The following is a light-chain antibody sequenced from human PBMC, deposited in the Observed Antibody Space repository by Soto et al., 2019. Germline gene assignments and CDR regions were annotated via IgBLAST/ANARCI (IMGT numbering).Light chain of an antibody. CDR1: QSVGNS. J-gene: IGKJ4*02. CDR3: QQYNTYGRT. Sequence: DIQMTQSPSTLSASVGDRVSITCRASQSVGNSLAWYQQRPGKAPKLLIFDASTLESGVPSKFSGSGSDTEFTFTISSLQPDDSATYYCQQYNTYGRTFGGGTKVDIK. V-gene: IGKV1-5*01. CDR2: DAS.